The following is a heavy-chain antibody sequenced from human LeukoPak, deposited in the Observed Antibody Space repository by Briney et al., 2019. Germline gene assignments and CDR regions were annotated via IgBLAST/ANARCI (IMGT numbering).Heavy chain of an antibody. V-gene: IGHV3-7*01. CDR1: GFTFRTYW. CDR2: IKHDGDEK. CDR3: ARDRRVQLWSPAGFDY. Sequence: GGSLRLSCAASGFTFRTYWMTWVREAPGKGLERVANIKHDGDEKKYVDSVRGRFTISRDNAKNSLYLQMNSLRAEDTAVYYCARDRRVQLWSPAGFDYWGQGTLVTVSS. J-gene: IGHJ4*02. D-gene: IGHD5-18*01.